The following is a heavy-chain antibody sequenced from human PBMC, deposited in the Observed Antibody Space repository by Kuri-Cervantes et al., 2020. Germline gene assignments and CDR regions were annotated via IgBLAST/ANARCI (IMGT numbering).Heavy chain of an antibody. CDR3: ARVIPARYCSSTSCPYYYYYGMDV. Sequence: ASVKVSCKASGYTFTRYGISWVRQAPGQGLEWMGWISAYNGNTNYAQKLQGRVTMNRNTSISTAYMELSSLRSEDTAVYYCARVIPARYCSSTSCPYYYYYGMDVWGQGTMVTVSS. J-gene: IGHJ6*02. V-gene: IGHV1-18*01. CDR1: GYTFTRYG. D-gene: IGHD2-2*01. CDR2: ISAYNGNT.